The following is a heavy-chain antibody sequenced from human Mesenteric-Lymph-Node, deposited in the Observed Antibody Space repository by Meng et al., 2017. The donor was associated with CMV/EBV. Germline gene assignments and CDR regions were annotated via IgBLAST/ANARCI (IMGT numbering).Heavy chain of an antibody. CDR2: ISGSGGST. D-gene: IGHD4-23*01. V-gene: IGHV3-23*01. J-gene: IGHJ4*02. Sequence: GGSLRLSCAASGFTFDDYGMSWVRQAPGKGLEWVSAISGSGGSTYYADSVKGRFTISRDNSKNTLYLQMNSLRAEDTAVYYCAKDLKYGGNSEEVDYWGQGTLVTVSS. CDR3: AKDLKYGGNSEEVDY. CDR1: GFTFDDYG.